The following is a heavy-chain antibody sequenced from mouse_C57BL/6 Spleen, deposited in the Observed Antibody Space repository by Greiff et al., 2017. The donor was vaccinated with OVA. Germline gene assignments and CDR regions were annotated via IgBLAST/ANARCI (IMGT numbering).Heavy chain of an antibody. D-gene: IGHD1-1*01. CDR3: ANKYYGSSTNQAWFAY. CDR2: IYPGDGDT. J-gene: IGHJ3*01. CDR1: GYAFSSYW. Sequence: QVQLKQSGAELVKPGASVKISCKASGYAFSSYWMNWVKQRPGKGLEWIGQIYPGDGDTNYNGKFKGKATLTADKSSSTAYMQLSSLTSEDSAVYFCANKYYGSSTNQAWFAYWGQGTLVTVSA. V-gene: IGHV1-80*01.